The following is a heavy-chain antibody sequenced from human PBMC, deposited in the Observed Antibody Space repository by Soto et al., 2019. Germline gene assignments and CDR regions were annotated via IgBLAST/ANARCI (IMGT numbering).Heavy chain of an antibody. J-gene: IGHJ4*02. Sequence: PSETLSLTCPVSGGSHSSYYWGWIRQPPGKGLEWIGYIYYSGSTNYNPSLKSRVTISVDTSKNQLSLKLSSVTAADTAVYYCARRYGYYFDDRGQGTLVTVSS. CDR3: ARRYGYYFDD. CDR2: IYYSGST. CDR1: GGSHSSYY. D-gene: IGHD4-17*01. V-gene: IGHV4-59*08.